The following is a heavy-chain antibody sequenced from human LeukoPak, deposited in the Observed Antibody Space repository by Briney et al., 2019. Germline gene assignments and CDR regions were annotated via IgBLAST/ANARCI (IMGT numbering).Heavy chain of an antibody. D-gene: IGHD3-10*01. CDR1: GFTFSSYA. CDR3: SGSFGELTFFDY. CDR2: ISYDGSNK. Sequence: GGSLRLSCAASGFTFSSYAMHWVRQAPGKGLEWVAVISYDGSNKYYADSVKGRFTISRDNSKNTLYLQMNSLKTEDTAVYYCSGSFGELTFFDYWGQGTLVTVSS. J-gene: IGHJ4*02. V-gene: IGHV3-30*04.